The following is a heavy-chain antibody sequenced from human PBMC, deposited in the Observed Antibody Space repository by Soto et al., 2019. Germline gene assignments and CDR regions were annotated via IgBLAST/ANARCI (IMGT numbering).Heavy chain of an antibody. CDR3: ARLYDFWSGSYFDY. J-gene: IGHJ4*02. CDR1: GGSISSSSYY. V-gene: IGHV4-39*01. Sequence: SETLSLTCTVSGGSISSSSYYGGWLRQPPGKGLEWIGSIYYSGSTYYNPSLKSRVTISVDTSKNQFSLKLSSVTAADTAVYYCARLYDFWSGSYFDYWGQGTLVTVSS. CDR2: IYYSGST. D-gene: IGHD3-3*01.